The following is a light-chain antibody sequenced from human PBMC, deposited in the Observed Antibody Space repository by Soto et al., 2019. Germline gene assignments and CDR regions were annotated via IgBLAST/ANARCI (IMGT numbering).Light chain of an antibody. V-gene: IGLV1-47*02. J-gene: IGLJ2*01. Sequence: QSVLTQPPSASGTPGQRVTISCSGSSSNIGSNYVYWYQQLPGTAPKLLIYSNNQRPSGVPDRFSGSKSGTSASLAISGLRSEYEAVYYCAAWDDSLSVVFGGGTQLTVL. CDR3: AAWDDSLSVV. CDR1: SSNIGSNY. CDR2: SNN.